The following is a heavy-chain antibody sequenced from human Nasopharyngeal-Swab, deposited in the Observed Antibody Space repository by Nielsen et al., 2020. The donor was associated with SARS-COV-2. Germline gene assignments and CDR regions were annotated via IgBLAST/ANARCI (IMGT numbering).Heavy chain of an antibody. J-gene: IGHJ4*02. CDR1: GFTFSNYA. V-gene: IGHV3-23*03. CDR3: ARGSSGWQFYFDY. CDR2: SFSGGSST. D-gene: IGHD6-19*01. Sequence: GGSLRLSCAATGFTFSNYAMSWARKAPGKGLEGVSVSFSGGSSTSYADSVKGRFSIPRDNPKNTLYLQMNNLRAEDTAVYYCARGSSGWQFYFDYWAQGTLVTVSS.